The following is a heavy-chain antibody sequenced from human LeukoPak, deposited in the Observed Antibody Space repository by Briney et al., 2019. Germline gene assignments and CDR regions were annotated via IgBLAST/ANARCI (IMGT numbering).Heavy chain of an antibody. CDR1: GFTFSSNY. J-gene: IGHJ4*02. V-gene: IGHV3-53*01. CDR2: LYSGAGT. CDR3: ATLYGSARGAFDS. D-gene: IGHD3-10*01. Sequence: GGSLRLSCAASGFTFSSNYMTWVRQAPGKGLEWVSVLYSGAGTYYADSVKGRFTISRDNSKNTLYLQMNSLRAEDTAVYYCATLYGSARGAFDSWGQGTLVTVSS.